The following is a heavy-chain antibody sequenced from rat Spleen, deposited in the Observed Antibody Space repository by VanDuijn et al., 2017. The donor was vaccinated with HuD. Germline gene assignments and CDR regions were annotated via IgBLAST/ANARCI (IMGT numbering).Heavy chain of an antibody. J-gene: IGHJ4*01. CDR1: GFSLNSYN. CDR2: MWSGGST. D-gene: IGHD5-1*01. V-gene: IGHV2-45*01. CDR3: TRAPGKGYVMDA. Sequence: QVQLMESGPGLVQPSETLSLTCTVSGFSLNSYNVHWVRQPPGKGLEWMGAMWSGGSTDHNSALKSRLSISRDTSKSQVFLKMNSLQTEDTAIYYCTRAPGKGYVMDAWGQGTAVTVSS.